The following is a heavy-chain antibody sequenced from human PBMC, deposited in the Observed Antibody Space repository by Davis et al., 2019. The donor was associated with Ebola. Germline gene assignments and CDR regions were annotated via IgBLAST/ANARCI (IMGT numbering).Heavy chain of an antibody. J-gene: IGHJ5*02. Sequence: ASVKVSCKASGYTFTSYGISWVRQAPGQGLEWMGWMNPNSGNTGYAQKFQGGVTMTRNTSISTAYMELSSLRSEDTAVYYCARGLSRRQVGATNWFDPWGQGTLVTVSS. V-gene: IGHV1-8*02. CDR1: GYTFTSYG. CDR3: ARGLSRRQVGATNWFDP. CDR2: MNPNSGNT. D-gene: IGHD1-26*01.